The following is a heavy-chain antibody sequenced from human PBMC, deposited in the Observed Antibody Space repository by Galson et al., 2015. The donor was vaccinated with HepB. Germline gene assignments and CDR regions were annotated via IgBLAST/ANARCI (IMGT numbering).Heavy chain of an antibody. CDR1: GFTFSSYS. CDR2: ISNSSSYI. D-gene: IGHD6-13*01. CDR3: ARVTFSSSWSSALYYFDY. Sequence: SLRLSCAASGFTFSSYSMNWVRQAPGKGLEWVSSISNSSSYIYYADSVKGRFTISRDNAKNSLYLQMNSLRAEDTAVYYCARVTFSSSWSSALYYFDYWGQGTLVTVSS. J-gene: IGHJ4*02. V-gene: IGHV3-21*01.